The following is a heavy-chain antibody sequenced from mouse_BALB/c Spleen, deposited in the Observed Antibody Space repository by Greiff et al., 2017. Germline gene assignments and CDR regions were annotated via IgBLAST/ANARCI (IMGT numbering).Heavy chain of an antibody. CDR2: ISYSGST. CDR1: GDSITSGY. D-gene: IGHD1-2*01. V-gene: IGHV3-8*02. Sequence: EVMLVESGPSLVKPSQTLSLTCSVTGDSITSGYWNWIRKFPGNKLEYMGYISYSGSTYYNPSLKSRISITRDTSKNQYYLQLNSVTTEDTATYYCARFTTTATDYAMDYWGQGTSVTVSS. J-gene: IGHJ4*01. CDR3: ARFTTTATDYAMDY.